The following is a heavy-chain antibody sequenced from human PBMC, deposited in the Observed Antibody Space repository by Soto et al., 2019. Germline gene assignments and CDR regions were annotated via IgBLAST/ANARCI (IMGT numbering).Heavy chain of an antibody. J-gene: IGHJ6*03. V-gene: IGHV1-58*01. CDR3: ATGSPSIAARTAYYYYHLDV. D-gene: IGHD6-6*01. CDR2: IVVGSGNT. Sequence: GASVKVSCKASGFTFTSSAVQWVRQARGQRLEWIGWIVVGSGNTNYAQKFQERVTITRDMSTSTAYMELSSLRSEDTAVYYCATGSPSIAARTAYYYYHLDVWGKGTTVTVSS. CDR1: GFTFTSSA.